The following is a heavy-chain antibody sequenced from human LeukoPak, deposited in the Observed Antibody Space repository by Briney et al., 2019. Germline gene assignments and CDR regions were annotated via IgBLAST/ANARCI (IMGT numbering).Heavy chain of an antibody. Sequence: ASVKVSCKVSGDTLSDVSIHWVRQAPGKGLEWMGSFDAENGERIQAQKFEGRVIMTHDTSTDTAYMEMSTLTSAATALYYSATHDHFVVVPDEDHSLNGLGVWGQGTTGIVPS. V-gene: IGHV1-24*01. D-gene: IGHD2-2*01. J-gene: IGHJ6*02. CDR1: GDTLSDVS. CDR2: FDAENGER. CDR3: ATHDHFVVVPDEDHSLNGLGV.